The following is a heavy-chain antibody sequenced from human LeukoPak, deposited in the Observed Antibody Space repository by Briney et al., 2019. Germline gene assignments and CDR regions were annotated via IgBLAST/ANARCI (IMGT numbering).Heavy chain of an antibody. D-gene: IGHD3-10*01. J-gene: IGHJ6*02. CDR2: IIPILGIA. CDR3: ARVGFGELLDYYYGMDV. Sequence: GASVKVSCKASGYTFTGYYMHWVRQAPGQGLEWMGRIIPILGIANYAQKFQGRVTITADKSTSTAYMELSSLRSEDTAVYYCARVGFGELLDYYYGMDVWGQGTTVTVSS. CDR1: GYTFTGYY. V-gene: IGHV1-69*04.